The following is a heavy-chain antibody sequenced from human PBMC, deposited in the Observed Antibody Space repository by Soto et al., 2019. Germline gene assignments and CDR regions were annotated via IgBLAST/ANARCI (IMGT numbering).Heavy chain of an antibody. V-gene: IGHV3-23*01. Sequence: RKGLEWVSGISASGDSTYYANSVEGRFTISRDNSKNTLYLQMNSLRAEDTALYFCAKYGGLRPDYYGMDVLGQGTTVTGFS. CDR3: AKYGGLRPDYYGMDV. D-gene: IGHD5-12*01. CDR2: ISASGDST. J-gene: IGHJ6*02.